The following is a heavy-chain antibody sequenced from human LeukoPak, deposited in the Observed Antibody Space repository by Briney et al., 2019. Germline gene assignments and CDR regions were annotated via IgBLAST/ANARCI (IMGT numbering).Heavy chain of an antibody. J-gene: IGHJ5*02. CDR1: GGSISSHY. D-gene: IGHD4-17*01. CDR3: AVTTVTTSPEVSIWFDP. Sequence: SETLSLTCTVSGGSISSHYWSWIRQPPGKGLEWIGEINHSGSTNNNPSLKSRVTISVDTSKNQFSLKLSSVTAADTAVYYCAVTTVTTSPEVSIWFDPWGQGTLVTVSS. CDR2: INHSGST. V-gene: IGHV4-34*01.